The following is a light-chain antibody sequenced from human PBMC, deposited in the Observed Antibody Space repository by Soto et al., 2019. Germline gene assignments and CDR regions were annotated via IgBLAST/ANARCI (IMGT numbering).Light chain of an antibody. CDR3: QQYNSCWVP. V-gene: IGKV3D-15*01. J-gene: IGKJ4*01. Sequence: EIVMTQSPATLSVSPGERATLSCRATPSVGSDLAWYQQKPGQAPRLDIYHIFTRATDDPTRISGRGSGTEFTLTNSSLQSEDFAVYCCQQYNSCWVPCGVGTKVDIX. CDR1: PSVGSD. CDR2: HIF.